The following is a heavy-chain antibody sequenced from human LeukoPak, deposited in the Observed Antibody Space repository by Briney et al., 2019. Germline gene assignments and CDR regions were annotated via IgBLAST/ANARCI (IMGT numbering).Heavy chain of an antibody. Sequence: PSETLSLTCTVSGGSISSHYWSWIRQPPGKGLEWIGYIYYSGSTNYNPSLKSRATISVDTSKNQFSLKLSSVTAADTAVYYCARDSRLYYDSSGYYFDYWGQGTLVTVSS. CDR3: ARDSRLYYDSSGYYFDY. V-gene: IGHV4-59*11. CDR1: GGSISSHY. J-gene: IGHJ4*02. D-gene: IGHD3-22*01. CDR2: IYYSGST.